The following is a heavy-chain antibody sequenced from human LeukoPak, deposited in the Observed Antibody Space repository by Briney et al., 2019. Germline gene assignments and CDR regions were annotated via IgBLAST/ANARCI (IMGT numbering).Heavy chain of an antibody. CDR2: IKQDGSEK. V-gene: IGHV3-7*01. Sequence: GGSPRLSCAASGFTFSSYWMSWVRQAPGKGLEWVANIKQDGSEKYYVDSVKGRFTISRDNAKNSLYLQMNSLRAEDTAVYYCARDLADIVVVPAAIPQTFDYWGQGTLVTVSS. J-gene: IGHJ4*02. CDR3: ARDLADIVVVPAAIPQTFDY. D-gene: IGHD2-2*02. CDR1: GFTFSSYW.